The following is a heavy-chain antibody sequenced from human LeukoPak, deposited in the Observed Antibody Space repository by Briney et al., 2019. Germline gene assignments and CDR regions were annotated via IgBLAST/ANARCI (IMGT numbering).Heavy chain of an antibody. CDR2: INHSGST. D-gene: IGHD2-15*01. V-gene: IGHV4-34*01. CDR3: ARMVANWDAFDI. CDR1: GGSFSGCY. Sequence: SETLSLTCAVYGGSFSGCYWSWIRQPPGKGLEWIGEINHSGSTNYNPSLKSRVTISVDTSKNQFSLKLSSVTAADTAVYYCARMVANWDAFDIWGQGTMVTVSS. J-gene: IGHJ3*02.